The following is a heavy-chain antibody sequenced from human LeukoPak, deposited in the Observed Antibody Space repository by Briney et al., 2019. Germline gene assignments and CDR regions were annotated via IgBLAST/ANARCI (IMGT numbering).Heavy chain of an antibody. CDR2: ISANSGNT. V-gene: IGHV1-18*01. J-gene: IGHJ4*02. CDR3: AGDVNYAFDY. Sequence: ASVKVSCKSSGYSFRRNGISWVRQAPGQGLEWMAWISANSGNTNYAQNFQDRVTLTTDTSTSTAYMELRSLRSDDTAVYYCAGDVNYAFDYWGQGTLVTVSS. D-gene: IGHD3-16*01. CDR1: GYSFRRNG.